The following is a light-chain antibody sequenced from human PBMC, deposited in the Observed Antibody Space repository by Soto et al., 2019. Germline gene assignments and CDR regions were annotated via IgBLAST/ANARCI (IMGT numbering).Light chain of an antibody. Sequence: NFMLTQPHSVSESTGKTVTLSCTRSSGSIASNYVQWYQQRPGSAPTTMIYEDDQRPSGVPDRFSGSIDSSSNSASLTISGLKTEDESDNYCQSYDSSNLVLFGVGTKRTVL. CDR2: EDD. CDR1: SGSIASNY. CDR3: QSYDSSNLVL. V-gene: IGLV6-57*03. J-gene: IGLJ2*01.